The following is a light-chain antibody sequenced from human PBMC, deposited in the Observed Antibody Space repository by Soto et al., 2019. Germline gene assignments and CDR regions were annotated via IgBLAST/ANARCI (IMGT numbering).Light chain of an antibody. CDR1: QSVSSSH. Sequence: EIVLTQSPGTLSLSPGERATLSCRASQSVSSSHLAWYQQKPGQAPRLLIYGASSRATGIPDRFSGSGSGTDFTLTISRLEPEDFAVYYCQQYGSSSCTFGQGTKVEI. CDR3: QQYGSSSCT. CDR2: GAS. V-gene: IGKV3-20*01. J-gene: IGKJ1*01.